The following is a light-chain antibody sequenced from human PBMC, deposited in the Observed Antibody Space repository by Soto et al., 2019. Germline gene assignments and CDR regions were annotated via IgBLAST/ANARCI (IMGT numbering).Light chain of an antibody. Sequence: QAVVTQEPSLTVSPGGTVTLTCGSSTGAVTSGLYPYWFQQKPGQAPRTLIYDTNNKHSWTPARFSGSLLGGKAALTLSGAQPEDEAEYYCLLSYNGPRVFGGGTKLTVL. J-gene: IGLJ2*01. V-gene: IGLV7-46*01. CDR1: TGAVTSGLY. CDR2: DTN. CDR3: LLSYNGPRV.